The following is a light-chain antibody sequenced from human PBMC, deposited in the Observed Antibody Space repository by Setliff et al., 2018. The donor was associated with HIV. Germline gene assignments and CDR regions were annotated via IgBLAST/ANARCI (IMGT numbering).Light chain of an antibody. CDR1: SSDVGAYSL. CDR3: SSYTTTSTTV. V-gene: IGLV2-14*03. J-gene: IGLJ1*01. CDR2: EVS. Sequence: QSVLTQPASVSGSPGQSITISCTGTSSDVGAYSLVSWYQQHPGKVPKVLIYEVSNRPSGVSNRFSGSKSGNTASLTISGLQADDEADYYCSSYTTTSTTVFGTGTKVTVL.